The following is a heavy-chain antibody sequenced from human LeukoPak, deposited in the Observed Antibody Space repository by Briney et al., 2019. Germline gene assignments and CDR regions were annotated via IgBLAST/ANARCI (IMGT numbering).Heavy chain of an antibody. V-gene: IGHV3-23*01. CDR1: GFTFSSYA. CDR3: ANDLPGRVWFDF. Sequence: PGGSLRLSCAASGFTFSSYAMSWVRQAPGKGLEWVSSISGTGHNTYYAASVKGRFTVSRDNSKNTLYLQMNSLRVEDTAVYHYANDLPGRVWFDFWGQGTLVTVSS. J-gene: IGHJ4*02. D-gene: IGHD3-16*01. CDR2: ISGTGHNT.